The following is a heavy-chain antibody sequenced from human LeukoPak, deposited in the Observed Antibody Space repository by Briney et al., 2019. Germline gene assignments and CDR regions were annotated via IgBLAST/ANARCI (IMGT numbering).Heavy chain of an antibody. J-gene: IGHJ4*02. D-gene: IGHD4-23*01. CDR3: ARDTSGQDGGNRH. V-gene: IGHV3-48*04. CDR2: ISSSSDTI. CDR1: GFTFSSYS. Sequence: GGSLRLSCAASGFTFSSYSMNWVRQAPGKGLEWVSYISSSSDTIYYAGSVKGRFTISRDNAKNTLFLQMNSLRAEDTAVYYCARDTSGQDGGNRHWGQGTLVTVSS.